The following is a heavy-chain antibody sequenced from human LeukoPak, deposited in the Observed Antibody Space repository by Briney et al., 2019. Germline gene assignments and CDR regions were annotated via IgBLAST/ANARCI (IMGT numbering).Heavy chain of an antibody. Sequence: SETLSLTCTVSGGSISRYYWSWIRQPPGKGLEWIGYIYSSGSTNFNPSLKSRVAMSVDTSKNQFSLKLNSVTSADTAVYYCARCGYCSGDNCYSGYYDYWGQGTLVTVSS. CDR3: ARCGYCSGDNCYSGYYDY. CDR2: IYSSGST. J-gene: IGHJ4*02. D-gene: IGHD2-15*01. CDR1: GGSISRYY. V-gene: IGHV4-59*01.